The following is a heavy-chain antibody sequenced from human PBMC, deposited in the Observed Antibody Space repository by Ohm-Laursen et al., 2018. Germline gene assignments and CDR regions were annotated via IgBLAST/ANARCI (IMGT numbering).Heavy chain of an antibody. CDR2: ITPFNGNT. V-gene: IGHV1-45*02. Sequence: SVKVSCKSSGYTFTYRYLHWVRQAPGQALEWMGWITPFNGNTNYAQKFQDRVTITRDRSMSTAYMELSSLRSEDTAMYYCARSSTGVEDLDIWGQGTMVTVSS. D-gene: IGHD1-14*01. CDR3: ARSSTGVEDLDI. CDR1: GYTFTYRY. J-gene: IGHJ3*02.